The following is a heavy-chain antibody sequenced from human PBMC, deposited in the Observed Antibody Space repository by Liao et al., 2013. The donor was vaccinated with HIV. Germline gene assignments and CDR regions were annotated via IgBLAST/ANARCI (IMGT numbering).Heavy chain of an antibody. Sequence: QVQLQQWGAGLLKPSETLSLTCAVYGDSFSGYFWTWIRQPPGKGLEWIGDINHTGSTNYNPSLKSRVTISVDTSKNQFSLRLTSVTAADTALYYCATPLGSDLDHWGQGTPGHRRL. CDR3: ATPLGSDLDH. CDR2: INHTGST. D-gene: IGHD3-10*01. J-gene: IGHJ4*02. CDR1: GDSFSGYF. V-gene: IGHV4-34*01.